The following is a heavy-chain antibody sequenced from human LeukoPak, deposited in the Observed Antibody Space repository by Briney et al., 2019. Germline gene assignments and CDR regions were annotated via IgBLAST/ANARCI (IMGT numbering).Heavy chain of an antibody. CDR3: ARDYDYGGNSFFDY. D-gene: IGHD4-23*01. CDR2: IIPILGIA. V-gene: IGHV1-69*04. J-gene: IGHJ4*02. Sequence: ASVKVSCKASGGTFSSYAISWVRQAPGQGLEWMGRIIPILGIANYAQKFQGRVTITADKSTSTAYMELSSLRSEDTAVYYCARDYDYGGNSFFDYWGQGTLVTVSS. CDR1: GGTFSSYA.